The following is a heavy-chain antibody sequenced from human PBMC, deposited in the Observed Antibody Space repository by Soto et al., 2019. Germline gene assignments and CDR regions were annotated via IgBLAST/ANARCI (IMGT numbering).Heavy chain of an antibody. D-gene: IGHD2-2*02. J-gene: IGHJ4*02. CDR3: ARRLAAKPKYFFDL. V-gene: IGHV4-61*01. CDR2: VYYRGST. CDR1: GGSVSSDIYY. Sequence: QVQLQESGPGLVKPSETLSLTCIVSGGSVSSDIYYWSWIRQPPGKGLEWIGDVYYRGSTNYNPSLQSRVIRSIDASKNQFALRLSSVTAADTALYCCARRLAAKPKYFFDLWGQGTLITVSS.